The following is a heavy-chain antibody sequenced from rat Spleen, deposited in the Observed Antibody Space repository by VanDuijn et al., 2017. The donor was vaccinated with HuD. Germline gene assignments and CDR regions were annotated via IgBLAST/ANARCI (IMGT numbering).Heavy chain of an antibody. CDR2: ISYEGSST. CDR3: ARANSPFDY. CDR1: GFTFSNYG. J-gene: IGHJ2*01. V-gene: IGHV5-22*01. D-gene: IGHD3-8*01. Sequence: EVQLVESGGGLVQPGRSMKLSCAASGFTFSNYGMAWVRQAPKKGLEWVASISYEGSSTYYGDSVKGRFTISRDNAKSTLYLQMNSLRSEDTATYYCARANSPFDYWGQGVMVTVSS.